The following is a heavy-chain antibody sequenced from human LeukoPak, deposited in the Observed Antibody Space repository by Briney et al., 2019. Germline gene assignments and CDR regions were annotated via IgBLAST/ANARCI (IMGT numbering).Heavy chain of an antibody. D-gene: IGHD1-14*01. CDR2: IYSGNGGT. J-gene: IGHJ4*02. CDR1: GYTFTSYH. Sequence: EASVKVSCKTSGYTFTSYHIHWVRQAPGQGPEWMGTIYSGNGGTNYAQMFRGRITMTGDTSTSTVYMELSSLNSADTAVYFCAREPPRACPFDFWGQGTLVTVSS. CDR3: AREPPRACPFDF. V-gene: IGHV1-46*01.